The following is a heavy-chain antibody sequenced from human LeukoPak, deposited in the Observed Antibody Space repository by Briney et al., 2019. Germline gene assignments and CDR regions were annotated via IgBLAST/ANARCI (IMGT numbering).Heavy chain of an antibody. J-gene: IGHJ6*02. CDR3: ARFPMVRQSVARHYYYYYGMDV. CDR1: GGSFSGYY. Sequence: SETLSLTCAVYGGSFSGYYWSWIRQPPGKGLEWIGEINHSGSTNYNPSLRSRVTISVDTSKNQFSLKLSSVTAADTAMYYCARFPMVRQSVARHYYYYYGMDVWGQGTTVTVSS. D-gene: IGHD3-10*01. CDR2: INHSGST. V-gene: IGHV4-34*01.